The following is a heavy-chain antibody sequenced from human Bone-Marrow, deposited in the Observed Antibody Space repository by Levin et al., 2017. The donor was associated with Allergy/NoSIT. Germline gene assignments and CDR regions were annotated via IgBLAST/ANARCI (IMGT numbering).Heavy chain of an antibody. J-gene: IGHJ5*02. D-gene: IGHD6-19*01. V-gene: IGHV4-4*02. Sequence: SETLSLTCAVSGGSISSSNWWSWVRQPPGKGLEWLGEIYHSGSTNYNPSLKSRVTISVDKSKNQFSLKLSSVTAADTAVYYCARDRRYSRGGYWFDPWGQGTLVTVSS. CDR1: GGSISSSNW. CDR2: IYHSGST. CDR3: ARDRRYSRGGYWFDP.